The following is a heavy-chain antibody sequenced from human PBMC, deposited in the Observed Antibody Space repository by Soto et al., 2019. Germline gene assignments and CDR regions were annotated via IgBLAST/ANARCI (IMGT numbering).Heavy chain of an antibody. Sequence: AGGSLRLSCAASGFTFSSYAMHWVRQAPGKGLEWVAVISYDGSNKYYADSVKGRFTISRDNSKNTLYLQMNSLRAEDTAVYYCARSQWELHSGCDYWGQGTLVTVSS. D-gene: IGHD1-26*01. J-gene: IGHJ4*02. V-gene: IGHV3-30-3*01. CDR3: ARSQWELHSGCDY. CDR1: GFTFSSYA. CDR2: ISYDGSNK.